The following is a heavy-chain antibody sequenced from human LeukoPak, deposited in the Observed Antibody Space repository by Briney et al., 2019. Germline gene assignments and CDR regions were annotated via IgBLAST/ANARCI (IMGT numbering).Heavy chain of an antibody. Sequence: ASVTVSFKVSVYTLTELSMHWVRQAPGKGLEWMGGFDPGDGETIYAQKFQGRVTMTEDTSTDTAYMELSSLRSEDTAVYYCATDPPGGSYGEFDYWGQGTLVTVSS. CDR1: VYTLTELS. D-gene: IGHD1-26*01. J-gene: IGHJ4*02. V-gene: IGHV1-24*01. CDR2: FDPGDGET. CDR3: ATDPPGGSYGEFDY.